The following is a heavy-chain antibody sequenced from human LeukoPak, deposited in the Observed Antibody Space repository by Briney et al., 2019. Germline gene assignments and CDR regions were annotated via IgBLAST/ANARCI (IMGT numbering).Heavy chain of an antibody. D-gene: IGHD3-10*01. CDR2: IKSKTDGGTV. Sequence: GGSLRLSCAASGFTFSNVRMSWVRQAPGKGLEWVGRIKSKTDGGTVDYAAPVKGRFTISRDDLKNTLYLEMSSLKTEDTAVYYCTKDHGSGSYYFDYWGQGTLVTVSS. V-gene: IGHV3-15*01. CDR3: TKDHGSGSYYFDY. J-gene: IGHJ4*02. CDR1: GFTFSNVR.